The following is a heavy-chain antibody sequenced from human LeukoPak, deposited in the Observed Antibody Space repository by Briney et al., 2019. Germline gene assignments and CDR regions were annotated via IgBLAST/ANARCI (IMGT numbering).Heavy chain of an antibody. Sequence: SETLSLTCAVYGGSFSGYYWSWIRQPPGKGLEWIGEINHSGSTNYSPSLKSRVTISVDTSKNQFSLKLSSVTAADTAVYYCARGTQTAFIVVLPAAIHFDYWGQGTLVTVSS. CDR2: INHSGST. V-gene: IGHV4-34*01. CDR1: GGSFSGYY. D-gene: IGHD2-2*02. J-gene: IGHJ4*02. CDR3: ARGTQTAFIVVLPAAIHFDY.